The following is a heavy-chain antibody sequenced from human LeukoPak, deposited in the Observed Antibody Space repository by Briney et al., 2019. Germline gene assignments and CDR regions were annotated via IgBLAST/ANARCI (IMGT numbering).Heavy chain of an antibody. CDR3: ARRLTTVVTGGDSAFDI. V-gene: IGHV5-51*01. D-gene: IGHD4-23*01. Sequence: GESLKISCKGSGYSFTSYWIGWVRQMPGKGLEWMGIIYPGDSDTRYSPSFQGQVTISADKSISTAYLQWSSLKASDTAMYYCARRLTTVVTGGDSAFDIWGQGTMVTVSS. J-gene: IGHJ3*02. CDR2: IYPGDSDT. CDR1: GYSFTSYW.